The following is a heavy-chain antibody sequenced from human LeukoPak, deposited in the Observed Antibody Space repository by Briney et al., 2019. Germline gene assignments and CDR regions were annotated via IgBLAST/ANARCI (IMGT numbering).Heavy chain of an antibody. J-gene: IGHJ3*02. Sequence: GGSLRLSCAASGFTFSSYGMHWVRQAPGKGLEWVAVIWYDGSNKYYADSVKGRLTISRDNSKNTLYLQMNSLRAEDTAVYYCARDFLPFGGVIGLEAFDIWGQGTMVTVSS. CDR1: GFTFSSYG. CDR3: ARDFLPFGGVIGLEAFDI. D-gene: IGHD3-16*02. V-gene: IGHV3-33*01. CDR2: IWYDGSNK.